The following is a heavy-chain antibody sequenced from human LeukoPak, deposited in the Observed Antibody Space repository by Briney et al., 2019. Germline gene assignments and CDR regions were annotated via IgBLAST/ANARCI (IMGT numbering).Heavy chain of an antibody. CDR1: GASISSDY. V-gene: IGHV4-59*08. D-gene: IGHD5-24*01. CDR2: IYYSGTT. Sequence: SETLSLTCTVSGASISSDYWSWIRQPPGKGLEWIGYIYYSGTTNYNPSLKSRVTISVDTSKNQFSLKLSSVTAADTAVYYCARRHHNWDYWGQGTLVTVSS. J-gene: IGHJ4*02. CDR3: ARRHHNWDY.